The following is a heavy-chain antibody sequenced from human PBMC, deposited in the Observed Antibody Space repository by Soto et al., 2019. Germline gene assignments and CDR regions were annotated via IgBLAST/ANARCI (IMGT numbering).Heavy chain of an antibody. CDR3: AKDQSSSPGYGMDV. V-gene: IGHV3-23*01. CDR1: GFTFSSYA. Sequence: PGGSLRLSCAASGFTFSSYAMSWVRQAPGNGLEWVSAISGSAGSTYYADSVKGRFTIPRDNSKNTLYLQMNSLRAEDTAVYYCAKDQSSSPGYGMDVWGQGTTVTVSS. J-gene: IGHJ6*02. D-gene: IGHD6-13*01. CDR2: ISGSAGST.